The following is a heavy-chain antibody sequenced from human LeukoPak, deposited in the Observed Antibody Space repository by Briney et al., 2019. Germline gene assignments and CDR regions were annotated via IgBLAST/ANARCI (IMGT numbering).Heavy chain of an antibody. V-gene: IGHV3-43*01. Sequence: PGGSLRLSCAASGFTFDDYTMHWVRQAPGKGLEWVSLISWDGGSTYYADSVKGRFTISRDNSKNSLYLQMNSLRTEDTALFYCAKDSNYDSSGYYDYWGQGTLVTVSS. D-gene: IGHD3-22*01. J-gene: IGHJ4*02. CDR3: AKDSNYDSSGYYDY. CDR2: ISWDGGST. CDR1: GFTFDDYT.